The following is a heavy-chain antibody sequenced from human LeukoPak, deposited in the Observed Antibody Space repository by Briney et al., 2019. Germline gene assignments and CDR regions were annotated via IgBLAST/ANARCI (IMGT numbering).Heavy chain of an antibody. CDR3: ATDLLNHYDFSGIGAFDI. CDR1: GFTLTELS. CDR2: FDPEDGTP. Sequence: ASVKVSCRVSGFTLTELSIYWVRQAPGKGLEWMGGFDPEDGTPMSAQKFQGRVTMTEDTPTDTAYMELSSLRSEDTAVYYCATDLLNHYDFSGIGAFDIWGQGTMVTVSS. D-gene: IGHD3-22*01. J-gene: IGHJ3*02. V-gene: IGHV1-24*01.